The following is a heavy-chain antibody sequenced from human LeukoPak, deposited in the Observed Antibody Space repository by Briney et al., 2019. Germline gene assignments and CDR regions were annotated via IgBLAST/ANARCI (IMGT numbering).Heavy chain of an antibody. V-gene: IGHV4-39*07. D-gene: IGHD2-2*01. CDR3: ARDHIRGGYCSSTSCDDAFDI. Sequence: SETLSLTCTVSGGSISSSSYYWGWIRHPPGKGLEWIGSIYYSGSTYYNPSLKSRVTISVDTSKNQLSLKLSSVTAADTAVYYCARDHIRGGYCSSTSCDDAFDIWGQGTMVTVSS. J-gene: IGHJ3*02. CDR2: IYYSGST. CDR1: GGSISSSSYY.